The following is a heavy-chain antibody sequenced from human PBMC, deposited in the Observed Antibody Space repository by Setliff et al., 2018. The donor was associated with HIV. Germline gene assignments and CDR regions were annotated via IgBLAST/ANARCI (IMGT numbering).Heavy chain of an antibody. V-gene: IGHV4-38-2*01. Sequence: ETLSLTCAVSGSSISNGYYWGWIRQPPGKGLEWIGSIYHSGSTYYNPSLKSRVTISVDTSKNQFSLKLSSVTAADTAVYYCANGDYWGAPFDLWGRGTLVTVSS. CDR3: ANGDYWGAPFDL. J-gene: IGHJ2*01. CDR2: IYHSGST. CDR1: GSSISNGYY. D-gene: IGHD4-17*01.